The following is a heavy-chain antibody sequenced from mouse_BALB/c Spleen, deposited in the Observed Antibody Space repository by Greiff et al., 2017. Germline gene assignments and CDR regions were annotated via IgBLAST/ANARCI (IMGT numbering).Heavy chain of an antibody. CDR3: ARCDYDYYYAMDY. D-gene: IGHD2-4*01. CDR2: ISYDGSN. CDR1: GYSITSGYY. V-gene: IGHV3-6*02. J-gene: IGHJ4*01. Sequence: VQLQQSGPGLVKPSQSLSLTCSVTGYSITSGYYWNWIRQFPGNKLEWMGYISYDGSNNYNPSLKNRISITRDTSKNQFFLKLNSVTTEDTATYYCARCDYDYYYAMDYWGQGTSVTVSS.